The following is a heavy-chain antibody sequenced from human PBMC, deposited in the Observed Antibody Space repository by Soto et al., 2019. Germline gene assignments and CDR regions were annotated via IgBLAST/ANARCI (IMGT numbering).Heavy chain of an antibody. J-gene: IGHJ5*02. CDR2: IYYSGST. V-gene: IGHV4-59*01. CDR3: ARDFAQLWRNWFDP. D-gene: IGHD5-18*01. CDR1: GGSISSYY. Sequence: PSETLSLTCTVSGGSISSYYWCWIRQPPGKGLEWIGYIYYSGSTNYNPSLKSRVTISVDTSKNQFSLKLGSVTAADTAVYYCARDFAQLWRNWFDPWGQGTLVTVS.